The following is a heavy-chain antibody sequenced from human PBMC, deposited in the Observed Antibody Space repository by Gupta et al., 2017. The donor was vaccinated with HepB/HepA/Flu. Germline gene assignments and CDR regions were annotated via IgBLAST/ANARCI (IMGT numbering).Heavy chain of an antibody. D-gene: IGHD6-13*01. CDR3: ATGSSEKQLGYYFDY. Sequence: EVQLVESGGGLVQPGGSLRLSCAASGFTFSSYRMNWVRQAPGKGLEWVSHITSSTSTRYYADSVKGRFTISRDNAKNSLYLQMNSLRDEDTAVDYWATGSSEKQLGYYFDYWGQGTLVTVSS. J-gene: IGHJ4*02. CDR2: ITSSTSTR. V-gene: IGHV3-48*02. CDR1: GFTFSSYR.